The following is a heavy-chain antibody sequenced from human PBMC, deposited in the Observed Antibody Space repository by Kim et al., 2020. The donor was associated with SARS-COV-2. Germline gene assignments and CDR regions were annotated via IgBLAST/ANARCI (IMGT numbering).Heavy chain of an antibody. CDR2: ISSSSSYI. CDR3: ARDDPRYCSSTSCFQDAFDI. D-gene: IGHD2-2*01. V-gene: IGHV3-21*01. CDR1: GFTFSSYS. Sequence: GSLRLSWAASGFTFSSYSMNWVRQAPGKGLEWVSSISSSSSYIYYADSVKGRFTISRDNAKNSLYLQMNSLRAEDTAMYYCARDDPRYCSSTSCFQDAFDIWGQGTMVTVSS. J-gene: IGHJ3*02.